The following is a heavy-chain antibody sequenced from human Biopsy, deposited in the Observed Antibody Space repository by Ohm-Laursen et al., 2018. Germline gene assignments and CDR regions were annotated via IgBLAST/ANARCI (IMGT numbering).Heavy chain of an antibody. V-gene: IGHV1-46*01. CDR3: GRAVRNQLLTDP. D-gene: IGHD1-7*01. Sequence: ASVKVSCKTSGYTFTSYYIHWVRQAPGQGLEWMGVMTPTTTYAQKFQGRLTVTSDTSISTAYMELSGLTSDDTATYYCGRAVRNQLLTDPWGQGTLVTVTS. CDR1: GYTFTSYY. CDR2: MTPTT. J-gene: IGHJ5*02.